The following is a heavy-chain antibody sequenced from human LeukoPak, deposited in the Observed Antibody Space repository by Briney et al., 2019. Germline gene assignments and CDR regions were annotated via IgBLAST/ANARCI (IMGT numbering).Heavy chain of an antibody. V-gene: IGHV4-39*01. J-gene: IGHJ4*02. CDR1: GGSISSSSYY. CDR2: IYYSGST. Sequence: SETLSLTCTVSGGSISSSSYYWGWIRQPPGKGLEWIGSIYYSGSTYYNPPLKGRVTISISTAKDQFSLKLSTVTATDTDVYDCARLNVAAAGYFDYWGQGTLVTVSS. D-gene: IGHD6-13*01. CDR3: ARLNVAAAGYFDY.